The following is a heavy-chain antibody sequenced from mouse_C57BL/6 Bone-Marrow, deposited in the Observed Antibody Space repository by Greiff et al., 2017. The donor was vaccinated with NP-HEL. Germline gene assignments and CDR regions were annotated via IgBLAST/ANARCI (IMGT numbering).Heavy chain of an antibody. V-gene: IGHV1-54*01. CDR2: INPGSGGT. CDR1: GYAFTNYL. J-gene: IGHJ2*01. Sequence: QVQLQQSGAELVRPGPSVKVSCKASGYAFTNYLIEWVKQRPGQGLEWIGVINPGSGGTNYNEKFKGKATLTADKSSSTAYMQLSSLTSEDSAVYFCARGPLYDYERGYYFDYWGQGTTLTVSS. D-gene: IGHD2-4*01. CDR3: ARGPLYDYERGYYFDY.